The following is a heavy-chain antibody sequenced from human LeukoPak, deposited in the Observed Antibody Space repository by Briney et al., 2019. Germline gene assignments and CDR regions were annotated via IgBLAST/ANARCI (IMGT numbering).Heavy chain of an antibody. J-gene: IGHJ3*02. CDR1: GFTFSSYV. V-gene: IGHV3-64*01. Sequence: GGSLRLSCAASGFTFSSYVMYWVRQAPGKGLEFVSAITTNGGSTYYASSVKGRFTISRDNSKNTLYLQMGSLRADDMAVYFCARVVRRWEIRDGLDIWGQGTMVTVSS. D-gene: IGHD1-26*01. CDR3: ARVVRRWEIRDGLDI. CDR2: ITTNGGST.